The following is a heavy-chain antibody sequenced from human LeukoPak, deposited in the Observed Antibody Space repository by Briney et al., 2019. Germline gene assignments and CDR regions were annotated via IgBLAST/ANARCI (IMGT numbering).Heavy chain of an antibody. J-gene: IGHJ5*02. CDR1: GGSISSSSYY. Sequence: SETLSLTCTVSGGSISSSSYYWGWIRQPPGKGLEWIGSIYYSGSTYYNPSLKSRVTISVDTSKNQFSLKLSSVTAADTAVYYCARHGRSPKPNRHNWFDPWGQGTLVTVSS. CDR3: ARHGRSPKPNRHNWFDP. V-gene: IGHV4-39*01. D-gene: IGHD2/OR15-2a*01. CDR2: IYYSGST.